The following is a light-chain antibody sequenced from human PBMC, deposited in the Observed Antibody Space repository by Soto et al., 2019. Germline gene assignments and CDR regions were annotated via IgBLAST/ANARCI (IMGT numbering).Light chain of an antibody. CDR3: QQYYSTPLT. J-gene: IGKJ4*01. Sequence: DIVMTQSPDSLALSLGERATINCKSSQSGFYSSTNKNYLAWYQQKPGQPPKLRIYWASTRESGVPDRFSGSGSGTDFTLSISSLQAEDVAVYYCQQYYSTPLTFGGGTKVDIK. CDR2: WAS. CDR1: QSGFYSSTNKNY. V-gene: IGKV4-1*01.